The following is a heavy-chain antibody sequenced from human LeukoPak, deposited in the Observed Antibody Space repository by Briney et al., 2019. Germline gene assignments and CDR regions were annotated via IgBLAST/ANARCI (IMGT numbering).Heavy chain of an antibody. J-gene: IGHJ4*02. CDR1: GYSFTSYW. Sequence: GESLKISCKGSGYSFTSYWIGWVRQMPGKGLEWMGIIYPGDSDTRYSPSFQGQVTISADKSISTADLQWSSLKASDTAMYYCARNHGSSWYYFDYWGQGTLVTVSS. D-gene: IGHD6-13*01. CDR2: IYPGDSDT. V-gene: IGHV5-51*01. CDR3: ARNHGSSWYYFDY.